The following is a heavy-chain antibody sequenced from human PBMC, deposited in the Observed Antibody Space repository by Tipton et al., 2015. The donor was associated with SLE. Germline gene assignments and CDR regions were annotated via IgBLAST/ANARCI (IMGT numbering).Heavy chain of an antibody. J-gene: IGHJ3*02. D-gene: IGHD6-19*01. CDR2: INHSGST. CDR3: ARDGLDAFDI. V-gene: IGHV4-34*01. CDR1: GGSFSGYY. Sequence: TLSLTCAVYGGSFSGYYWSWIRQPPGKGLEWIGEINHSGSTNYNPSLKSRVTISVDTSKNQFSLKLSSVTAADTAVYYCARDGLDAFDIWGQGTMVTVSS.